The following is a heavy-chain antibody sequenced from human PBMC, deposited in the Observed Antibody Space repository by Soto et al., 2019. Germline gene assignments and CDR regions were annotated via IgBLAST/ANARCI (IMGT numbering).Heavy chain of an antibody. CDR3: AKAVATILGCAFDM. Sequence: QVQLVESGGGVVQPGRSLRLSCAASGFTFYNYGMHWVRQAPGKGLERVAVISYDGSDQYYADSVKGRFTISRDNPKNTLYLQMNSLRPDDTAVYYCAKAVATILGCAFDMWGRGTMVTVSS. CDR1: GFTFYNYG. D-gene: IGHD5-12*01. J-gene: IGHJ3*02. CDR2: ISYDGSDQ. V-gene: IGHV3-30*18.